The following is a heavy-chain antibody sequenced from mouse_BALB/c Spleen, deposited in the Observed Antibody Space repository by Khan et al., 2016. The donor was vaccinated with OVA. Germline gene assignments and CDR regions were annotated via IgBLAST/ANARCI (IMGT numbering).Heavy chain of an antibody. CDR3: ARKYGSDFDY. D-gene: IGHD1-1*01. CDR1: GYSFTGYF. Sequence: EVQLQQSGPELVKPGASVKISCKASGYSFTGYFMNWVMQSHGKSLEWIGRITPHIGDTISTQKFTGKATLTVDDSSSTAHMELRSLASEDSAFYYGARKYGSDFDYWGQGTTLTVAS. CDR2: ITPHIGDT. V-gene: IGHV1-20*02. J-gene: IGHJ2*01.